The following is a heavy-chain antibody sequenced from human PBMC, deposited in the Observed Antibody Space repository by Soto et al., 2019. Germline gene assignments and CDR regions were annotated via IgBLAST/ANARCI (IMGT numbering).Heavy chain of an antibody. D-gene: IGHD6-19*01. CDR3: AKTNPVGVAGATEPEYFQH. CDR1: GFTFSSYA. CDR2: ISGSGGST. Sequence: PGGSLRLSCAASGFTFSSYAMSWVRQAPGKGLEWVSAISGSGGSTYYADSVKGRFTISRDNSKNTLYLQMNSLRAEDTAVYYCAKTNPVGVAGATEPEYFQHWGQGTLVTVSS. V-gene: IGHV3-23*01. J-gene: IGHJ1*01.